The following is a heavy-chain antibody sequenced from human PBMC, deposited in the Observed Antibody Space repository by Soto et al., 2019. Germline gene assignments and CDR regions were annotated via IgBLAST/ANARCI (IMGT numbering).Heavy chain of an antibody. CDR3: TTSWEWEKLYFDY. V-gene: IGHV3-15*05. Sequence: EVQLVESGGGLVKPGGSLRLSCAASGFTFSNAWMTWVRQPPEKGLEWVGQIKSEPDGGTIDYATPVKGRFTISRDDSKNTLYLQMNNLNTEDTGVYYCTTSWEWEKLYFDYWGQGTLVTVSS. J-gene: IGHJ4*02. CDR2: IKSEPDGGTI. D-gene: IGHD1-26*01. CDR1: GFTFSNAW.